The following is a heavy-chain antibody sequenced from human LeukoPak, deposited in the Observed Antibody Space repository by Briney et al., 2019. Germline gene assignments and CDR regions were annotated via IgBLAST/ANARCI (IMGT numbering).Heavy chain of an antibody. CDR1: GFTVSSKY. V-gene: IGHV3-53*05. CDR2: IYTGGTT. Sequence: GGSLRLSCAASGFTVSSKYMSWVRQAPGKGLEWVSVIYTGGTTYYADSVKGRFTVSRDNAKKLLYLQMNSLRTEDTAVYYCARPSPPGDGYNPCDYWGPGALVIVSS. J-gene: IGHJ4*02. CDR3: ARPSPPGDGYNPCDY. D-gene: IGHD5-24*01.